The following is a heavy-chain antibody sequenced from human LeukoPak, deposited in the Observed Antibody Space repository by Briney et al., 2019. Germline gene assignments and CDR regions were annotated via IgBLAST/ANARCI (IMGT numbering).Heavy chain of an antibody. CDR1: GASFSDYY. V-gene: IGHV4-34*01. CDR3: APTSQLGSYNWSAP. Sequence: SETLCLTCAVYGASFSDYYWSWIREPPGKGLEWVGEIDHSGSTKYNPSLRGRVTISRDTSKTQFSRDLTSVTAADPAVYYCAPTSQLGSYNWSAPWGPGTLVTVSS. J-gene: IGHJ5*02. D-gene: IGHD1-1*01. CDR2: IDHSGST.